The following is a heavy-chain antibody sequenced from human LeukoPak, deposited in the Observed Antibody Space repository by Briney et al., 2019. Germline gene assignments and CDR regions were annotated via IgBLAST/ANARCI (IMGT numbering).Heavy chain of an antibody. CDR3: ARVDLDYGARFDY. CDR2: ISSSGSYI. J-gene: IGHJ4*02. Sequence: GGSLRLSCAASTFTFSSYNMNWVRQAPGKGLEWVSSISSSGSYIYYRDSVKGRFTISRDNAKNSLYLQMNSLRAEDTAVYYCARVDLDYGARFDYWGQGTLVTVSS. CDR1: TFTFSSYN. V-gene: IGHV3-21*01. D-gene: IGHD4-17*01.